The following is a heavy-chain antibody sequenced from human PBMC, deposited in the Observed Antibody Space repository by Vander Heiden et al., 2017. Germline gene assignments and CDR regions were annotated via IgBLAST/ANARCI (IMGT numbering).Heavy chain of an antibody. Sequence: QLQLQESGPGLVKPSETLSLTCTVSGGSITSPDFFWDWIRQPPGKGLEWIGTIQKSGTTYYNPSLKSRLAISVDRSKNQFSLRLSSVTAADMAVYYCAKDFGDYRVDSWGQGTLVTVSS. D-gene: IGHD4-17*01. CDR2: IQKSGTT. CDR1: GGSITSPDFF. J-gene: IGHJ4*02. CDR3: AKDFGDYRVDS. V-gene: IGHV4-39*01.